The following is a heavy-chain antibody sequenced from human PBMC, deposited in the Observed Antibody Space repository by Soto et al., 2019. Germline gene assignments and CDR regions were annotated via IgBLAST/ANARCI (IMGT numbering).Heavy chain of an antibody. CDR2: IYPGDSDT. V-gene: IGHV5-51*01. CDR1: GYSFTSYW. J-gene: IGHJ5*02. Sequence: RGASLKICCKGSGYSFTSYWIGWVRQMPGKGLEWRGIIYPGDSDTRYSPSFQGQATISADKPISTAYLQWSMLEAADTPIYCCARGNFGDLLYHWGQGTLVTVSS. CDR3: ARGNFGDLLYH. D-gene: IGHD3-10*01.